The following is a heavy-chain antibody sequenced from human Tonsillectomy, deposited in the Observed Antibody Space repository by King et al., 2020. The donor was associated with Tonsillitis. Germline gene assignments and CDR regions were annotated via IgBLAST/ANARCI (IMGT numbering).Heavy chain of an antibody. J-gene: IGHJ4*02. CDR1: GFTFDDYA. CDR2: ISWNSGSI. D-gene: IGHD5-12*01. CDR3: AKDKGFSGYETFDY. Sequence: EVQLVESGGGLVQPGRSLRLSCAASGFTFDDYAMHWVRQAPGKGLEWVSGISWNSGSIGYADSMKGRFTISRDNAKNSLYLQMNSLRAEDTALYYCAKDKGFSGYETFDYWGQGTLVTVSS. V-gene: IGHV3-9*01.